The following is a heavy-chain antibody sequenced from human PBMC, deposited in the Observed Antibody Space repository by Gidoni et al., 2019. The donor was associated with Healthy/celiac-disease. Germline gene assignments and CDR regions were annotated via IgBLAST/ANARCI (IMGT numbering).Heavy chain of an antibody. CDR2: IKSKTDGGTT. Sequence: EVQLVESGGGLVKPGGSLRLSCAASGFTFSNAWMSWVLQAPGKGLEWVGRIKSKTDGGTTDYAAHVKGRFTISRDDSKNTLYLQMNSLKTEDTAVYYCTTDYYDSSGYDSWGQGTLVTVSS. V-gene: IGHV3-15*01. CDR1: GFTFSNAW. D-gene: IGHD3-22*01. CDR3: TTDYYDSSGYDS. J-gene: IGHJ4*02.